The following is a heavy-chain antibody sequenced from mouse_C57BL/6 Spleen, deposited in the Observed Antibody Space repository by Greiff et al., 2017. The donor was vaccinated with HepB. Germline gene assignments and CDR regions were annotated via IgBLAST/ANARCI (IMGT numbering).Heavy chain of an antibody. CDR1: GYSFPGYY. Sequence: VQLQQSGPELVKPGASVKISCKASGYSFPGYYMNWVKQSPEKSLEWIGEINPSTGGTTYNQKFKAKATLTVDKSSSTAYMQLKSLTSEDSAVYYCARLYGSSPFDYWGQGTTLTVSS. D-gene: IGHD1-1*01. V-gene: IGHV1-42*01. CDR2: INPSTGGT. J-gene: IGHJ2*01. CDR3: ARLYGSSPFDY.